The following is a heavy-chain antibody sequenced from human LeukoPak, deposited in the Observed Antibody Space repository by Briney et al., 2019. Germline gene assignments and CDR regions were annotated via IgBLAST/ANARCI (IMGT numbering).Heavy chain of an antibody. J-gene: IGHJ4*02. D-gene: IGHD3-22*01. CDR3: ARGDSSGYYYPLGLFDC. V-gene: IGHV1-2*02. Sequence: ASVKVSCKASGYTFTGYYMHWVRQAPGQGLEWMGWINPNSGGTNYAQKFQGRVTMTRDTSISTAYMELSRLRSDDTAVYYCARGDSSGYYYPLGLFDCWGQGTLVTVSS. CDR2: INPNSGGT. CDR1: GYTFTGYY.